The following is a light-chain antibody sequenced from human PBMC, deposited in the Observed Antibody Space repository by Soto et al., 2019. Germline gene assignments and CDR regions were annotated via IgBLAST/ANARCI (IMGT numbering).Light chain of an antibody. CDR2: WAS. V-gene: IGKV4-1*01. Sequence: DIVMTQSPDSLAVSLGERATINCKSSQSVLYSSNNKNYLAWYQQKPGQPPKLLIYWASTRESGVPDRFSGSGSGTDFTLTISILQAEDVAVYYCQQYYSTPWTFGKGTKVEIK. CDR1: QSVLYSSNNKNY. CDR3: QQYYSTPWT. J-gene: IGKJ1*01.